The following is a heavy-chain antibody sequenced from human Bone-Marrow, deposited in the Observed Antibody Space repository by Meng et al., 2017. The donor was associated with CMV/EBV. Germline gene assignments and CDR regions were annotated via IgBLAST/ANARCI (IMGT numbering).Heavy chain of an antibody. J-gene: IGHJ6*02. V-gene: IGHV3-30-3*01. CDR1: GFTFNNYA. D-gene: IGHD1-1*01. CDR2: IAYDGNYK. Sequence: QVHLVESGGGVVQPGTALILSCVASGFTFNNYAMHWVRQAPGKGLDWLAYIAYDGNYKPYADSVKGRFTISRDNSKNTVYLQMNGLRFEDTATYYCVRDGDSTNWPMDVWGQGTTVTVSS. CDR3: VRDGDSTNWPMDV.